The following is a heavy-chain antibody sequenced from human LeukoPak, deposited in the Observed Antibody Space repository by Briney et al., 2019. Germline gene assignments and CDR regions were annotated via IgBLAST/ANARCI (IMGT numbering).Heavy chain of an antibody. CDR2: MNTNSDNT. CDR1: GYTFTSYD. V-gene: IGHV1-8*01. J-gene: IGHJ4*02. CDR3: SRGGKIFGVVIIPVPFDY. D-gene: IGHD3-3*01. Sequence: ASVKVSCKASGYTFTSYDINRERQAPGQGLGWMGWMNTNSDNTGFAQKFQGKVTLTRNSSISTAYMDLNMQRPREPAGYFFSRGGKIFGVVIIPVPFDYWGQGTLVTVSS.